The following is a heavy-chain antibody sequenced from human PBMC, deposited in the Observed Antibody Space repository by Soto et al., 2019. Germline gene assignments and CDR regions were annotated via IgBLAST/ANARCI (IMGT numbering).Heavy chain of an antibody. CDR2: IKSKTDGGTT. CDR1: GFTFSNAW. CDR3: TTDYFSFYDYVWGSYRYTRPTNAFDI. Sequence: EVQLVESGGGLVKPGGSLRLSCAASGFTFSNAWMSWVRQAPGKGLEWVGRIKSKTDGGTTDYAAPVKGRFTISRDDSKNTLYLQMNSLKTEDTAVYYCTTDYFSFYDYVWGSYRYTRPTNAFDIWGQGTMVTVSS. J-gene: IGHJ3*02. D-gene: IGHD3-16*02. V-gene: IGHV3-15*01.